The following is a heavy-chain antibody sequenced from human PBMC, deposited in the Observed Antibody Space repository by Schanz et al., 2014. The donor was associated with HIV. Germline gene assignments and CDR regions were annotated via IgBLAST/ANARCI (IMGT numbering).Heavy chain of an antibody. CDR2: ISYDGSNK. V-gene: IGHV3-30*18. CDR1: GFTFSSYG. Sequence: QVQLVESGGGVVQPGRSLRLSCAASGFTFSSYGMHWVRQAPGKGLEWVAVISYDGSNKYYADSLKGRFTIARDNSKNTLYLQMNSLRAEDTAVYYCAKDRITGTTGVPYYYYGMDVWGQGTTVTVSS. CDR3: AKDRITGTTGVPYYYYGMDV. D-gene: IGHD1-7*01. J-gene: IGHJ6*02.